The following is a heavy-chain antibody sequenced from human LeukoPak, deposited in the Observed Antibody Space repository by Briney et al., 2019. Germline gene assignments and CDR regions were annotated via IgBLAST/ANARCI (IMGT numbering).Heavy chain of an antibody. D-gene: IGHD1-26*01. CDR3: AKDLNGDGGSLYY. Sequence: GGSLRLSCAASGFTFVSYAMSWVRQAPGKGLEWVSAISGGGETIYYADSVKGRFAISGDNSKNTLYLQMNGLRAEDTAIYYCAKDLNGDGGSLYYWGQGTLVTVSS. CDR2: ISGGGETI. CDR1: GFTFVSYA. J-gene: IGHJ4*02. V-gene: IGHV3-23*01.